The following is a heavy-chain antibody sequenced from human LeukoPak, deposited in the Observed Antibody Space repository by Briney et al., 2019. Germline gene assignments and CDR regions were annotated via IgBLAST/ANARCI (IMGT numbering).Heavy chain of an antibody. CDR2: ISYDGSNK. Sequence: GRSLRLSCAASGFTFSSYDMHWVRQAPGKGLEWVAVISYDGSNKYYADSVKGRFTISRDNSKNTLYLQMNSLRAEDTAVYYCAPDIVVVVAARYGWGQGTLVTVSS. J-gene: IGHJ4*02. CDR3: APDIVVVVAARYG. CDR1: GFTFSSYD. V-gene: IGHV3-30*03. D-gene: IGHD2-15*01.